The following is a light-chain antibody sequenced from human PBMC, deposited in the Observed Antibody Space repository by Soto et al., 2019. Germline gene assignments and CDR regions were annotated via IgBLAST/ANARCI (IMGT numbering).Light chain of an antibody. V-gene: IGLV2-14*01. Sequence: QSALTQPASVSGSRGQSITISCTGTSSDVGGHNYVSGYQQHPGKAPKLMIYDVSNRPSGVSNRFSGSKSGNTASLTISGLQAEDEADYYCSSYTSSSTVFGTGTKLTVL. CDR3: SSYTSSSTV. CDR2: DVS. CDR1: SSDVGGHNY. J-gene: IGLJ1*01.